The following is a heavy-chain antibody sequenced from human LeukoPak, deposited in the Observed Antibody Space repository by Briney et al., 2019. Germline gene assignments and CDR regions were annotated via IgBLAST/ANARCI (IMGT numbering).Heavy chain of an antibody. J-gene: IGHJ4*02. CDR2: ISPGGDST. CDR1: GFTFSSYA. Sequence: GGSLRLSCAASGFTFSSYAMSWVRQAPGKGLEWVSAISPGGDSTYYADSVKGRFTISRDNSKNTLYLQVNSLRAEDTALYYCARTVTTGLYSFDYWGQGTLVTVSS. D-gene: IGHD4-17*01. CDR3: ARTVTTGLYSFDY. V-gene: IGHV3-23*01.